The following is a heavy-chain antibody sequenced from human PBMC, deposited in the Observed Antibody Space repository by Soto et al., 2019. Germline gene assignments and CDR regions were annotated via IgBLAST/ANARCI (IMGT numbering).Heavy chain of an antibody. CDR2: IYYSGST. Sequence: SETLSLTCTVSGGSISSGGYYWSWIRRHPGKGLEWIGYIYYSGSTYYNPSLKSRVTISVDTSKNQFSLKLSSVTAADTAVYYCARERGYSYGYSSYYYGMDVWGQGTTVTVSS. D-gene: IGHD5-18*01. V-gene: IGHV4-31*03. CDR3: ARERGYSYGYSSYYYGMDV. J-gene: IGHJ6*02. CDR1: GGSISSGGYY.